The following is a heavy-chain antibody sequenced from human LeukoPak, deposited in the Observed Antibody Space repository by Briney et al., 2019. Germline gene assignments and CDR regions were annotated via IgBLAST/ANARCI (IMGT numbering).Heavy chain of an antibody. CDR1: GGSISSYY. D-gene: IGHD2-2*01. Sequence: SETLSLTCTISGGSISSYYWSWIRQPLGKGLEWIGYIYYSGSTNYKSSLKSRVTISVDTSKNQFSLKLSSVTAADTAVYYCARLETIAYQFDYWGQGTLVTVSS. CDR2: IYYSGST. CDR3: ARLETIAYQFDY. J-gene: IGHJ4*02. V-gene: IGHV4-59*01.